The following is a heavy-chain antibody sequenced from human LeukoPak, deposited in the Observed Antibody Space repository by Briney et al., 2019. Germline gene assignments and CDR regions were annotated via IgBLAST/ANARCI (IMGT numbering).Heavy chain of an antibody. Sequence: PSETLSHTCTVSGGSISSYYWSWIRQPPGKGLEWIGYIYYSGSTNYNPSLKSRVTISVDRSKNQFSLKLSSVTAADTAVYYCARGAARIAAAGAAWFDPWGQGTLVTVSS. CDR3: ARGAARIAAAGAAWFDP. CDR2: IYYSGST. V-gene: IGHV4-59*12. CDR1: GGSISSYY. D-gene: IGHD6-13*01. J-gene: IGHJ5*02.